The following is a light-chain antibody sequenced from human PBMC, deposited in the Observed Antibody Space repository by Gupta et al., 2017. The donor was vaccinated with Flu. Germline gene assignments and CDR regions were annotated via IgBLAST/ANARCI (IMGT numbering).Light chain of an antibody. Sequence: EIVMTQSPATLSASPGERATLSCRASQSVSSNLAWYQQKPGQAPRLLIYGASTRATGIRARFSGSGCGTEFTLTISSLQSEDFAVYYCQQYNNWHPPVTFGQGTRLEIK. J-gene: IGKJ5*01. CDR2: GAS. V-gene: IGKV3-15*01. CDR3: QQYNNWHPPVT. CDR1: QSVSSN.